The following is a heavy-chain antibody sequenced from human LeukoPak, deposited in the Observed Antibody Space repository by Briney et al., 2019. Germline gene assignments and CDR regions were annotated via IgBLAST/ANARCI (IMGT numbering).Heavy chain of an antibody. CDR1: GFTFDDYA. J-gene: IGHJ5*02. CDR2: ISGSGGTT. CDR3: ARFGGVAAPEPSNWFDP. D-gene: IGHD2-15*01. V-gene: IGHV3-23*01. Sequence: GGSLRLSCAASGFTFDDYAMHWVRQAPGKGLEWVSAISGSGGTTYYADSVKGRFTISRDNSKNTLYLQMNSLRAEDTAVYYCARFGGVAAPEPSNWFDPWGQGTLVTVSS.